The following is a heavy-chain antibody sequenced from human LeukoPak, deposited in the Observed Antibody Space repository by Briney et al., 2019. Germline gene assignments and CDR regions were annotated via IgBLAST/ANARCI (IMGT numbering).Heavy chain of an antibody. Sequence: ASVKVSCKASGYTFTGYYMHWARQAPGQGLEWMGRINPNSGGTSFAQKFQGRVTMTRDTSINTAYMELSRLRSDDTAVYYCARVLVVVAANWFDPWGQGTLVTVSS. V-gene: IGHV1-2*06. CDR1: GYTFTGYY. CDR3: ARVLVVVAANWFDP. J-gene: IGHJ5*02. CDR2: INPNSGGT. D-gene: IGHD2-15*01.